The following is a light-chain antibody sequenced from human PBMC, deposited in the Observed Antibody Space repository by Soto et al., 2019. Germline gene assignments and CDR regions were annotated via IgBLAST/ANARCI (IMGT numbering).Light chain of an antibody. V-gene: IGKV3-11*01. Sequence: EVVLTQSPDNLSLPPGERATLSCRASQSISSYLAWYQQKPGQAPRLLIYDASSRATGIPARFSGSGSGTDFSLTISSLEPEDFAVYYCQQLTDWPPQWTFGQGTMVEIK. CDR1: QSISSY. CDR3: QQLTDWPPQWT. CDR2: DAS. J-gene: IGKJ1*01.